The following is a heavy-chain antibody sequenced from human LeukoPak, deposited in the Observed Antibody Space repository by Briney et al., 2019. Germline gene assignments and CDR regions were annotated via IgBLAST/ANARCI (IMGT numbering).Heavy chain of an antibody. CDR3: ARGDFGYDSSGYYIPYFDY. V-gene: IGHV4-34*01. J-gene: IGHJ4*02. CDR1: GGSFSGYY. CDR2: INHSGST. Sequence: SETLSLTCAVYGGSFSGYYWSWIRQPPAKGLEWIGEINHSGSTNYNPSLKSRVTISVDTSKNQFSLKLSSVTAADTAVYYCARGDFGYDSSGYYIPYFDYWGQGTLVTVSS. D-gene: IGHD3-22*01.